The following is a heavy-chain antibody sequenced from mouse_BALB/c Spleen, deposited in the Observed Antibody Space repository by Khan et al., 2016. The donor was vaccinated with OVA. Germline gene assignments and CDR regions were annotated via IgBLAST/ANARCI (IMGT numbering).Heavy chain of an antibody. CDR2: INPRSDYT. D-gene: IGHD2-14*01. V-gene: IGHV1-4*01. Sequence: VQLQQSGAELARPGASVKMSCKASGYTFPSNTMHWVKQRPGQGLEWIGYINPRSDYTIYNQKFKDKATLTADISSTTAYMQLSSLTSDDSAVYDCARRTTGYAMDYWGQGTSGTVSS. CDR3: ARRTTGYAMDY. CDR1: GYTFPSNT. J-gene: IGHJ4*01.